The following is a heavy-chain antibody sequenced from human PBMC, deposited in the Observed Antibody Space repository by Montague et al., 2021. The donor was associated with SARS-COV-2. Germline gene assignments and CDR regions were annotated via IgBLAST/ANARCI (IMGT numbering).Heavy chain of an antibody. CDR2: IYIGGST. D-gene: IGHD6-19*01. CDR1: GGSISSYY. Sequence: ETLSLTCTVSGGSISSYYWSWIRQPAGKGLEYIGRIYIGGSTNYNPSLKSRVTMSVNMSKNQFSLKLSSVTAADTAVYYCARGGWDLGAFDIWGQGAMVTVSS. V-gene: IGHV4-4*07. J-gene: IGHJ3*02. CDR3: ARGGWDLGAFDI.